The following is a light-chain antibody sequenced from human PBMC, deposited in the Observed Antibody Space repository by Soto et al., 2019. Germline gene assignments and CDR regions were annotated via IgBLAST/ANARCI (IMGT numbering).Light chain of an antibody. CDR2: EVN. J-gene: IGLJ2*01. Sequence: QSVLTQPPSVSGAPGQRVTISCTGSSSNIGAGFDVHWYHQIAGTAPKLLLYEVNKRPSGVSNRFSGSKSGNTASLTISGLQADDEAYYYCCSYVGIRNFVFGGGTKLTVL. V-gene: IGLV1-40*01. CDR3: CSYVGIRNFV. CDR1: SSNIGAGFD.